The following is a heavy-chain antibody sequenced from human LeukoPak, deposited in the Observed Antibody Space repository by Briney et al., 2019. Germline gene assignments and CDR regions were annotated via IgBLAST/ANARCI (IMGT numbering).Heavy chain of an antibody. CDR1: GFTVSSNF. CDR2: IYSGGST. CDR3: ALGLVTDY. J-gene: IGHJ4*02. D-gene: IGHD3-9*01. V-gene: IGHV3-66*01. Sequence: GGSLRLSCAASGFTVSSNFMSWVRQAPGKGLEWVSVIYSGGSTYYADSVKGRFTISRDNSKNTLYLQMNSLRVEDAAVYYCALGLVTDYWGQGTLVTVSS.